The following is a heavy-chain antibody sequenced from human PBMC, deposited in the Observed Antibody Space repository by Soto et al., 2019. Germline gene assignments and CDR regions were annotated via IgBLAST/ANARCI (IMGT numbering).Heavy chain of an antibody. D-gene: IGHD6-19*01. J-gene: IGHJ3*02. V-gene: IGHV3-48*01. CDR2: ISSSSSTI. CDR3: ARDQEQWLVTKDAFDI. Sequence: GGSLRLSCAASGFTFSSYSMNWVRQAPGKGLEWVSYISSSSSTIYYADSVKGRFTISRDNAKNSLYLQMNSLRAEDTAVYYCARDQEQWLVTKDAFDIWGQGTMVTVSS. CDR1: GFTFSSYS.